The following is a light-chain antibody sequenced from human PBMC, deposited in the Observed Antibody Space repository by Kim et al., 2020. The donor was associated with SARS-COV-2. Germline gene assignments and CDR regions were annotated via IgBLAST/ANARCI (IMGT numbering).Light chain of an antibody. Sequence: VSPGERATLSCTASQSVRSNLAWYQQKPGQAPRLLISAASTRATGIPVRFSGGGSGTDFSLTISSLQSEDFAVYYCQQYDKWPRTFGQGTKVDIK. CDR2: AAS. CDR3: QQYDKWPRT. V-gene: IGKV3-15*01. CDR1: QSVRSN. J-gene: IGKJ1*01.